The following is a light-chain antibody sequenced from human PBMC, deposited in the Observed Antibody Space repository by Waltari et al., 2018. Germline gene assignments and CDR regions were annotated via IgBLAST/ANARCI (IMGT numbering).Light chain of an antibody. V-gene: IGKV3-20*01. CDR2: RAS. CDR3: QQHGTLPAT. Sequence: EIVLTQSPGTASLSPGERVTLSCRASQTVGSSSLAWYQQKPGQAPRLVIYRASRRATGFPDRFSVSWAGTEFSLTISRLEPEDFAVYYCQQHGTLPATFGQGTKVE. J-gene: IGKJ1*01. CDR1: QTVGSSS.